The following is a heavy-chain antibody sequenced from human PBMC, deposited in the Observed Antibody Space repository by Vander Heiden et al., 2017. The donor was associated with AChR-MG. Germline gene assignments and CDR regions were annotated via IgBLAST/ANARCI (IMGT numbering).Heavy chain of an antibody. Sequence: QVQLVQSGAAVKKPGASVTVSCKASGYTFTSYYMHWVRPAPGHGTEWMGIINPSGGSTSYAQKLQGRVTMTRDTSTSTVYMELSSLRSEDTAVYYCARGHDFGSGPDYWGQGTLVTVSS. D-gene: IGHD3-3*01. V-gene: IGHV1-46*03. J-gene: IGHJ4*02. CDR2: INPSGGST. CDR3: ARGHDFGSGPDY. CDR1: GYTFTSYY.